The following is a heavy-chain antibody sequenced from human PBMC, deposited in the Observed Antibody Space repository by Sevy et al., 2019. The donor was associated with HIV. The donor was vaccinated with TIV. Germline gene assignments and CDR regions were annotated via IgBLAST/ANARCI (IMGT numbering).Heavy chain of an antibody. CDR2: IYYSGST. V-gene: IGHV4-39*01. CDR1: GGSISSSSYY. Sequence: SETLSLTCTVSGGSISSSSYYWGWIRQPPGKGLEWIGSIYYSGSTYYNPSLKSRVTISVDTSKNQFSLKLSSVTAADTAVYYCARHDGSSGYYVDYWGQGTLVTVSS. J-gene: IGHJ4*02. D-gene: IGHD3-22*01. CDR3: ARHDGSSGYYVDY.